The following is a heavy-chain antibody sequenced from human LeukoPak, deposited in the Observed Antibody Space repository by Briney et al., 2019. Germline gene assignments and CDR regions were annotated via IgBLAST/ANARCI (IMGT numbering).Heavy chain of an antibody. V-gene: IGHV7-4-1*02. Sequence: ASVKVSCKASGYTFTGYYMHWVRQAPGQGLEWMGWINTNTGNPTYAQGFTGRFVFSLDTSVSTAYLQINSLKAEDTAVFYYGSGSPYAFDYWGQGTLVTVSS. D-gene: IGHD3-10*01. CDR1: GYTFTGYY. CDR2: INTNTGNP. J-gene: IGHJ4*02. CDR3: GSGSPYAFDY.